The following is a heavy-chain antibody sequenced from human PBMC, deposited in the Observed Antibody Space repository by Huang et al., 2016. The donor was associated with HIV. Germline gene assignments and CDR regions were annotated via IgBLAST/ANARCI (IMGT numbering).Heavy chain of an antibody. V-gene: IGHV3-23*01. CDR1: GFTFSSYA. Sequence: EVQLLESGGGLVQPGGSLRLSCAASGFTFSSYAMSWVRQARGKGREWGLSITGRGSSSYYADSVKGRFTISRDNSKNTLYLQMNSLRAEDTAIYYCAKADSGAAAGSLVDYWGQGTLVTVSS. CDR3: AKADSGAAAGSLVDY. CDR2: ITGRGSSS. J-gene: IGHJ4*02. D-gene: IGHD6-13*01.